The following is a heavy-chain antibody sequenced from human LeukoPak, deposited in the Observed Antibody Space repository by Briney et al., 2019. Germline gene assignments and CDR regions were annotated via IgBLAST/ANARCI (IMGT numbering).Heavy chain of an antibody. CDR1: GFTVSSNY. J-gene: IGHJ5*02. CDR3: ARDFHELNRFDP. Sequence: SGGSLRLSCAASGFTVSSNYMSWVRQAPGKGLEWVSVIYSGGSTYYADSVKGRFTISRDNSKNTLYLQMNSLRAEDTAVYYCARDFHELNRFDPWGQGTLVTVSS. CDR2: IYSGGST. V-gene: IGHV3-66*02. D-gene: IGHD3-3*01.